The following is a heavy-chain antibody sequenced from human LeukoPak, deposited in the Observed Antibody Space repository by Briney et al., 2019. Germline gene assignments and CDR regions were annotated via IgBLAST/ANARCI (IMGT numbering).Heavy chain of an antibody. Sequence: PGGSLRLSCAASGFTFSSYAMHWDRQAPGKGLEWVAVISYDGSNKYYADSVKGRFTISRDNPKNTLYLQMNSLRAQHTAVYYRARALTVATRSFDYWGQGTLVTVSS. V-gene: IGHV3-30-3*01. D-gene: IGHD4-17*01. J-gene: IGHJ4*02. CDR2: ISYDGSNK. CDR1: GFTFSSYA. CDR3: ARALTVATRSFDY.